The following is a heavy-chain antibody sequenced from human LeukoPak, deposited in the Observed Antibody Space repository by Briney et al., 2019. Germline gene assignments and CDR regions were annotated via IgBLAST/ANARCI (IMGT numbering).Heavy chain of an antibody. J-gene: IGHJ6*03. CDR2: ISSSSSTI. V-gene: IGHV3-48*01. D-gene: IGHD3-3*01. CDR1: GFTFSSYS. Sequence: PGGSLRLSCAASGFTFSSYSMNWVRQAPGKGLEWVSYISSSSSTIYYADSVKGRFTISRDNAKNSLYLQMNSLRAEDTAVYYCARDQIFGVVIYYMDVWGKGTTVTVSS. CDR3: ARDQIFGVVIYYMDV.